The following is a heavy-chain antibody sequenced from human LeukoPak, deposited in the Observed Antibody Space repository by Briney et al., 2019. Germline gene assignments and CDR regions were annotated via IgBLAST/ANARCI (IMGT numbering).Heavy chain of an antibody. CDR1: GGSISSGSYY. V-gene: IGHV4-61*02. CDR2: IYTSGST. D-gene: IGHD1-26*01. CDR3: ARGWDEPAAFDI. Sequence: SQTLSLTCTVSGGSISSGSYYWSWIRQPAGKGLEWIGRIYTSGSTNYNSSLKSRVTMSVDTSKIQFSLSMSSVTAADTAECSCARGWDEPAAFDIWGQGTLVTVSS. J-gene: IGHJ3*02.